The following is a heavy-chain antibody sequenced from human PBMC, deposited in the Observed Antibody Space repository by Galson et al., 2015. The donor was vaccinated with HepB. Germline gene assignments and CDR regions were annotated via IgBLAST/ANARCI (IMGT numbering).Heavy chain of an antibody. CDR1: GYTFTNYW. CDR3: AREHKYSGYVGDAFDI. V-gene: IGHV5-10-1*01. J-gene: IGHJ3*02. Sequence: QSGAEVKKPGESLKISCKGSGYTFTNYWISWVRQMPGKGLEWMGRIDPSDSYIKYSPSFQGHVTITHDRSITTVYLQWSSLKASDTAMYYCAREHKYSGYVGDAFDIWGQGTMVTVSS. CDR2: IDPSDSYI. D-gene: IGHD5-12*01.